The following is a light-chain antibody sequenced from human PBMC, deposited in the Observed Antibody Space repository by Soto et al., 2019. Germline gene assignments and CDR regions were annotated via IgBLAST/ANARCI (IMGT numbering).Light chain of an antibody. CDR3: WSYAVGRTYV. CDR1: SSDIGDYNY. CDR2: EDT. Sequence: QSALTQPPSASGSPGQSVTISCTGTSSDIGDYNYVSWYQQHPGKAPKLMIYEDTKWPSGVSNRFSGSKSGNTAYLTISGLQAEDEADYYCWSYAVGRTYVFGTGTKVTVL. J-gene: IGLJ1*01. V-gene: IGLV2-23*01.